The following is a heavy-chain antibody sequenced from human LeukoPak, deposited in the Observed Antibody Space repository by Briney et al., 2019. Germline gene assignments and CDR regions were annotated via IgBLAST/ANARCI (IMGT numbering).Heavy chain of an antibody. CDR3: ARDSLTDYDYVWGSYRRHRYNWFDP. V-gene: IGHV4-34*01. CDR1: GGSFSGYY. D-gene: IGHD3-16*02. CDR2: INHSGST. Sequence: SETLSLTCAVYGGSFSGYYWSWIRQPPGKGLEWIGEINHSGSTNYNPSLKSRVTISVDTSKNQFSLKLSSVTAADTAVYYCARDSLTDYDYVWGSYRRHRYNWFDPWGQGTLVTVSS. J-gene: IGHJ5*02.